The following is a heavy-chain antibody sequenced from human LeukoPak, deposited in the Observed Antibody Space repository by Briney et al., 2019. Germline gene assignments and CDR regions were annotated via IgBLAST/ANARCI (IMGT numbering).Heavy chain of an antibody. V-gene: IGHV1-2*02. D-gene: IGHD4-23*01. CDR3: ARGMTTVVTPGVY. Sequence: GASVKVSCKASGYTFTGYYMHWVRQAPGQGLEWMGWINPNSGGTNYAQKFQGRVTMTRDTSISTAYMQLSRLRSDDTVVYYCARGMTTVVTPGVYWGQGTLVTVSS. CDR2: INPNSGGT. J-gene: IGHJ4*02. CDR1: GYTFTGYY.